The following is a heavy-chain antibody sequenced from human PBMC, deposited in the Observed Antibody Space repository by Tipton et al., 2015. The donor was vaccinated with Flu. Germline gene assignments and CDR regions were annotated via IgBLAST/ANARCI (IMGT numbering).Heavy chain of an antibody. CDR1: GYSINSGYS. D-gene: IGHD3-10*02. Sequence: TLSLTCAVSGYSINSGYSWGWIRQPPGKGLEWIASVYRTGTTYNNPSLKSRVSVSMDMSKNHFSLRLHSVTAADTAVYYCARHTGDSVRGVIDYWGQGTLVTVSS. J-gene: IGHJ4*02. V-gene: IGHV4-38-2*01. CDR2: VYRTGTT. CDR3: ARHTGDSVRGVIDY.